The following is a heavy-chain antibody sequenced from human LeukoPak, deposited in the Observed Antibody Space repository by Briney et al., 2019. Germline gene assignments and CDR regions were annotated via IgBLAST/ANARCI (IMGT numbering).Heavy chain of an antibody. J-gene: IGHJ6*03. V-gene: IGHV3-64*01. D-gene: IGHD2-15*01. CDR1: GFTFSSYA. Sequence: GGSLRLSCAASGFTFSSYAMHWVRQAPGKGLEYVSAISSNGGSTYYANSVKGRFTISRDNSKNTLYLQMGRLRAEDMAVYYWARVRGGYYYRHVGGKGTTVTVSS. CDR3: ARVRGGYYYRHV. CDR2: ISSNGGST.